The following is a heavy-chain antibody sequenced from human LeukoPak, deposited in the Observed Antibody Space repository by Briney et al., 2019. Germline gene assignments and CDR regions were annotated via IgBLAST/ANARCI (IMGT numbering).Heavy chain of an antibody. J-gene: IGHJ5*02. CDR2: ISAYNGNT. V-gene: IGHV1-18*01. D-gene: IGHD3-10*01. CDR3: ARSNFYGSGSYYKFDP. CDR1: GGTFNNFA. Sequence: ASVKVSCKASGGTFNNFAISWVRQAPGQGLEWMGWISAYNGNTNYAQKLQGRVTMTTDTSTSTAYMELRSLRSDDTAVYYCARSNFYGSGSYYKFDPWGQGTLVTVYS.